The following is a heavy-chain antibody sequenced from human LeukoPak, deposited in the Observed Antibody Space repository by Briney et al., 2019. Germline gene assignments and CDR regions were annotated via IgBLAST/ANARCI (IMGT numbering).Heavy chain of an antibody. D-gene: IGHD1-1*01. CDR3: ARALTTLTYEGY. CDR1: GFMFSSYG. J-gene: IGHJ4*02. CDR2: ISGSNSYI. V-gene: IGHV3-21*01. Sequence: GGSLRLSCAASGFMFSSYGMNWIRQAPGKGLEWVSSISGSNSYIFYADLVKGRFTVSRDNAKDSLYLQMNSLRAEDTAVYYCARALTTLTYEGYWGQGTLVTVSS.